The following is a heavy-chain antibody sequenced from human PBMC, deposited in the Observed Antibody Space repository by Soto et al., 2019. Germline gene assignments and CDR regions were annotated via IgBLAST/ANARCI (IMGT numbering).Heavy chain of an antibody. V-gene: IGHV3-23*01. Sequence: GGSLRLSCAASGFTFSSYAMSWVRQAPGKGLEWVSAISGSGGSTYYADSVKGRFTISRDNSKNTLYLQMNSLRAEDTAVYYCAKDPFWSGYYNDAFDIWGQGTMVTVSS. J-gene: IGHJ3*02. CDR1: GFTFSSYA. D-gene: IGHD3-3*01. CDR3: AKDPFWSGYYNDAFDI. CDR2: ISGSGGST.